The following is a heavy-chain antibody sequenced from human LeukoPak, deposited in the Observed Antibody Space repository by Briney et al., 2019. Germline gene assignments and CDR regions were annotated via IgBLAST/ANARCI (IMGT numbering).Heavy chain of an antibody. CDR2: IKQDGSEK. CDR3: ARDNSIAVAGTNDY. J-gene: IGHJ4*02. D-gene: IGHD6-19*01. V-gene: IGHV3-7*01. Sequence: PGGSLRLSRAASGLTLSSYWMSWVGQAPGKGLEGVANIKQDGSEKYYVDSVKGRFTISRDNAKNTLYLQMNSLRAEDTAVYYCARDNSIAVAGTNDYWGQGTLVTVSS. CDR1: GLTLSSYW.